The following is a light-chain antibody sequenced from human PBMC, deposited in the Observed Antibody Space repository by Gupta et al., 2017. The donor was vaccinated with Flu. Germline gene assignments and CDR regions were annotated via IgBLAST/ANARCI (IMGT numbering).Light chain of an antibody. J-gene: IGLJ3*02. CDR3: QSYDSNRFWV. CDR2: DNS. V-gene: IGLV1-40*01. Sequence: QSVLTQPPSVSGAPGPRVTISCIGGSSNIGTGYALHLYQQRPGTDHKFLIYDNSNRPAGVPDRFSASKSGTSASLAITGLQDEDEADYYCQSYDSNRFWVFGGGTKLTVL. CDR1: SSNIGTGYA.